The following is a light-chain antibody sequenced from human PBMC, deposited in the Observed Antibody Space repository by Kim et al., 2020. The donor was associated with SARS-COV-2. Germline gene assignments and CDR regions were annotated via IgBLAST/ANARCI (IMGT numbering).Light chain of an antibody. J-gene: IGLJ2*01. CDR2: RNN. CDR3: SAWDSSLSNVL. Sequence: QTDTLTCTGNNNNVGNEGAAWLQQHQGHPPKLLSYRNNNRPSGISERVSASRSGNTASLTITGLQPEDEADYYCSAWDSSLSNVLFGGGTKVTVL. CDR1: NNNVGNEG. V-gene: IGLV10-54*01.